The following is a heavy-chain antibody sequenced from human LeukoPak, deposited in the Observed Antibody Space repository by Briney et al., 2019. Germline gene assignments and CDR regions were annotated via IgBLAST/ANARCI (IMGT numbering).Heavy chain of an antibody. CDR3: AKDRYSNYGNWFDP. D-gene: IGHD4-11*01. J-gene: IGHJ5*02. CDR1: GFTYSNYA. V-gene: IGHV3-23*01. Sequence: GGSLRLSCAASGFTYSNYAMNWVRQAPGKGLEWVSGISGSGGSTYYADSVKGRFTISRDNSKNTLYLQMISLRAEDTAVYYCAKDRYSNYGNWFDPWGQGTLVTFFS. CDR2: ISGSGGST.